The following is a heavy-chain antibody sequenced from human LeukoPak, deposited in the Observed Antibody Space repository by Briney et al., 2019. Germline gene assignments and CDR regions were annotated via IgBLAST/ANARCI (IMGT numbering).Heavy chain of an antibody. CDR3: ARLVVPYHFDS. J-gene: IGHJ4*02. Sequence: QASETLSLTCTVSGDSISSSRYYWGWIRQPPGKGLEWIGSIYYSLSTYYNPSLKSRVTISVDTSKNQFSLKLSSVTAADTAVYYCARLVVPYHFDSWGQGTLVTVSS. CDR1: GDSISSSRYY. CDR2: IYYSLST. V-gene: IGHV4-39*01. D-gene: IGHD2-2*02.